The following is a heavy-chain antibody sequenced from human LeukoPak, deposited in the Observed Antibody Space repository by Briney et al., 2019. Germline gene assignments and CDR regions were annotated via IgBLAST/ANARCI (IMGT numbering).Heavy chain of an antibody. J-gene: IGHJ3*01. CDR1: GFTFSSYA. CDR3: AKSTYYYDTFVNAFDL. Sequence: GSLRLSCAASGFTFSSYAMSWVRQPPGKGLEWIGSIYYGGSTYYNASLRSRVTTPVDTSKNQFSLKLNSVTAADTAVYYCAKSTYYYDTFVNAFDLWGQGTVVTVSS. V-gene: IGHV4-38-2*01. D-gene: IGHD3-22*01. CDR2: IYYGGST.